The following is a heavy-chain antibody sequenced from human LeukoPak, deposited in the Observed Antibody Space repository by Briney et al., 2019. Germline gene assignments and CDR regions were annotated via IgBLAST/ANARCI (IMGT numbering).Heavy chain of an antibody. CDR3: ARAGGMQWPARLRFDY. CDR1: GGSISSYY. CDR2: IYYSGST. D-gene: IGHD6-19*01. Sequence: SETLSLTCTVSGGSISSYYWSWIRQPPGKGLEWIGYIYYSGSTNYNPSLKSRVTISVDTSKNQFSLKLSSVTAADTAVYYCARAGGMQWPARLRFDYWGQGTLVTVSS. V-gene: IGHV4-59*01. J-gene: IGHJ4*02.